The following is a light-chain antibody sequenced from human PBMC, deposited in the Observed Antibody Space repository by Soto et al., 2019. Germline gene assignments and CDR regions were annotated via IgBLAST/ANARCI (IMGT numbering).Light chain of an antibody. V-gene: IGKV2D-29*01. CDR2: EVS. J-gene: IGKJ2*01. CDR1: QSLLHSDGRTY. Sequence: DIVMTQTPLSLSVSPGQPASISCKSSQSLLHSDGRTYLFWSLQRPGQPPQLLIHEVSSRFSGVPDRFSGSGSGTDFTLKISRVEAEDVGVYYCMQSTQLPPTFGQGTKLEIK. CDR3: MQSTQLPPT.